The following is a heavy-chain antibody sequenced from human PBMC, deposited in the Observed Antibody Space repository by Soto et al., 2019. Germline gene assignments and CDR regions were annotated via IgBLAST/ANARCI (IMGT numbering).Heavy chain of an antibody. J-gene: IGHJ6*04. CDR3: AREGAALAGGTVYYYGMDG. CDR1: GGTFSSYT. D-gene: IGHD6-19*01. CDR2: IIPILGIA. Sequence: ASVKVSCKASGGTFSSYTISWVRQAPGQGLEWMGRIIPILGIANYVQKFQGRVTITADKSTSTAYMELSSLRSEDTAVYYCAREGAALAGGTVYYYGMDGWGEGTTVPVAS. V-gene: IGHV1-69*04.